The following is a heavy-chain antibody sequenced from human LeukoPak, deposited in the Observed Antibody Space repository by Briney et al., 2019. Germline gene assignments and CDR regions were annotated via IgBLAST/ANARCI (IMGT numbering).Heavy chain of an antibody. CDR2: ISYDGSNK. J-gene: IGHJ3*02. Sequence: GGSLRPSCAASGFTFSSYAMHWVRQAPGKGLEWVAVISYDGSNKYYADSVKGPFTISRDNSKNTLYLQMNSLRAEDTAVYYCARGHSSGWFDAFDIWGQGTMVTVSS. D-gene: IGHD6-19*01. CDR3: ARGHSSGWFDAFDI. CDR1: GFTFSSYA. V-gene: IGHV3-30*04.